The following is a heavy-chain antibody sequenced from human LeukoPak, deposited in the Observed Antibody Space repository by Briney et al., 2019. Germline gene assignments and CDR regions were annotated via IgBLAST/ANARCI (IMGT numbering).Heavy chain of an antibody. J-gene: IGHJ6*03. D-gene: IGHD2-2*01. CDR3: ARFGGRRVYCSSTSCYWYYYMDV. Sequence: GGSLRLSCAASGFTFSSYSMNWVRQAPGKGLEWVSYISSSSSTIYYADSVKGRFTISRDNAKNSLYLQMNSLRAEDTAVYYCARFGGRRVYCSSTSCYWYYYMDVWGKGTTVTVSS. V-gene: IGHV3-48*01. CDR1: GFTFSSYS. CDR2: ISSSSSTI.